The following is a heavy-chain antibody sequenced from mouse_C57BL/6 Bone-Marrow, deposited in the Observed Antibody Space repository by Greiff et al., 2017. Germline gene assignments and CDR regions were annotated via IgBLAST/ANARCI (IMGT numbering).Heavy chain of an antibody. Sequence: ESGPGLVKPSQSLSLTCSVTGYSITSGYYWNWIRQFPGNKLEWMGYISYDGSNNYNPSLKNRISITRDTSKNQFFLKLNSVTTEDTATYYCARGKNWGQGTLVTVSA. V-gene: IGHV3-6*01. CDR2: ISYDGSN. CDR3: ARGKN. CDR1: GYSITSGYY. J-gene: IGHJ3*01.